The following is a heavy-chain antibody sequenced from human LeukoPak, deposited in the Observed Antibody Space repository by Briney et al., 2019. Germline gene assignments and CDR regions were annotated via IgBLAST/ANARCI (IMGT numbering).Heavy chain of an antibody. CDR2: INPNSGGT. CDR3: ARDLEGYYDSSGYYYPDAFDI. J-gene: IGHJ3*02. V-gene: IGHV1-2*02. CDR1: GYTFTGYY. D-gene: IGHD3-22*01. Sequence: GASVKVSCKASGYTFTGYYMHWVRQAPGQGLEWMGWINPNSGGTNYAQKFQGRVTMTRDTSISTAYMELSRLRSDDTAVYYCARDLEGYYDSSGYYYPDAFDIWGQRTMVTVSS.